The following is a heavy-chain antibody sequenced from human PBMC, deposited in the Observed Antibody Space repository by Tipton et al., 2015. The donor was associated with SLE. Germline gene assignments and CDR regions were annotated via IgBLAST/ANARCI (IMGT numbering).Heavy chain of an antibody. J-gene: IGHJ4*02. V-gene: IGHV4-30-4*08. D-gene: IGHD6-13*01. CDR2: IYYSGST. CDR1: GGSISSGDYY. CDR3: ARGNHLAAAVDY. Sequence: TLSLTCTVSGGSISSGDYYWSWIRQPPGKGLEWIGYIYYSGSTYYNPSLKSRVTISVDTSKNQFSLKLSSVTAADTAVYYCARGNHLAAAVDYWGQGTLVTVSS.